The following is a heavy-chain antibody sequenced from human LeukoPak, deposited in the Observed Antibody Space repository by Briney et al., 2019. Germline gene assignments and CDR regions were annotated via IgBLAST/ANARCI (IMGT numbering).Heavy chain of an antibody. CDR2: IKQDGSEK. J-gene: IGHJ4*02. V-gene: IGHV3-7*01. D-gene: IGHD1-26*01. Sequence: GGSLRLSCAASGFTFSSYWMSWVRQAPGKGLEWAANIKQDGSEKYYVDSVKGRFTISRGNAKNSLYLQMNSLRDEDTAVYYCVSDSESRSGGDYWGQGTLVTVSS. CDR1: GFTFSSYW. CDR3: VSDSESRSGGDY.